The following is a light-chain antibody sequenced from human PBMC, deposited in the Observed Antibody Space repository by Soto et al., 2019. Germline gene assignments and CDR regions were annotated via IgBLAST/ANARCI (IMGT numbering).Light chain of an antibody. CDR1: SSDVGGYHY. J-gene: IGLJ1*01. CDR2: EVS. Sequence: QSALTQPASVSGSPGQSITISCTGTSSDVGGYHYVSWYQQHPGKAPKLLIYEVSNRPSGVSNRFSGSKSGNTASLTISGLQAEDVADYYCSAYTSSSTLRIFGTGTKVTVL. V-gene: IGLV2-14*01. CDR3: SAYTSSSTLRI.